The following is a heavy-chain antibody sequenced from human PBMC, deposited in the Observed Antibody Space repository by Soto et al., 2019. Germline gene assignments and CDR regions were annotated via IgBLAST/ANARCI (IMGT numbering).Heavy chain of an antibody. CDR3: ARAGSGGSGSYYYYYMAV. CDR1: GGSISSYY. V-gene: IGHV4-59*01. CDR2: IYYSGST. Sequence: SETLSLTCTGSGGSISSYYWSGSRQPPGKGLEWIGYIYYSGSTNYNPSLKSRVTISVDTSKNQFSLKLSSVTAADTAVYYCARAGSGGSGSYYYYYMAVWGKGTTVTVSS. D-gene: IGHD3-10*01. J-gene: IGHJ6*03.